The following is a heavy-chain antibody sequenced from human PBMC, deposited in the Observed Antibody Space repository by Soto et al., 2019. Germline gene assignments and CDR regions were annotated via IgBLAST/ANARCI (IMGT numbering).Heavy chain of an antibody. J-gene: IGHJ6*02. CDR2: INAGHGDT. CDR1: GYTFRDYA. CDR3: ARNKGLWGMDV. Sequence: ASVKVSCKASGYTFRDYAIHWVRQAPGQRLEWMGWINAGHGDTKYSQSFQGRVTLTRDTSANTVYMELSTLRSEDTAVYYCARNKGLWGMDVWGQGTTVTVSS. V-gene: IGHV1-3*01.